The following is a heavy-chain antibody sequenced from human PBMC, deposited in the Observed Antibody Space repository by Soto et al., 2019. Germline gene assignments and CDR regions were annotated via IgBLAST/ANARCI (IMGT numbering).Heavy chain of an antibody. Sequence: QVQLVQSGAEVKKPGASVKVSCKSSGYTFSMSGISWVRQAPGQGLEWMGWISGYNGKTNYEQKFQDRGTMTTDTSTNMAYMELRSLRWDDTAVYYCAREGPRPYYYCGMDVWGQGTTVTVSS. V-gene: IGHV1-18*01. CDR1: GYTFSMSG. J-gene: IGHJ6*02. CDR2: ISGYNGKT. CDR3: AREGPRPYYYCGMDV.